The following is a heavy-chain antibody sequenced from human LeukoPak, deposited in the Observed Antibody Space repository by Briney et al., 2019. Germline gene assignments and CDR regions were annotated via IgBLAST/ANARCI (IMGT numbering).Heavy chain of an antibody. CDR1: GFTFSSYW. D-gene: IGHD2-15*01. CDR3: ARVTYFIGGSCYPWNYYYYGMDV. V-gene: IGHV3-7*01. CDR2: IKQDGSEK. Sequence: GGSLRLSCAASGFTFSSYWMSWVRQAPGKGLEWVANIKQDGSEKYYVDSVKGRFTISRDNAKNSLYLQMNSLRAEDTAVYYCARVTYFIGGSCYPWNYYYYGMDVWGQGTTVTVSS. J-gene: IGHJ6*02.